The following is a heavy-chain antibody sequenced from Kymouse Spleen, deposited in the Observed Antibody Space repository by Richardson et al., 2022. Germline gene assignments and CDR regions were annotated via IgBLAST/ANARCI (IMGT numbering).Heavy chain of an antibody. CDR3: AREYYYGSAPFDY. V-gene: IGHV3-33*01. D-gene: IGHD3-10*01. Sequence: QVQLVESGGGVVQPGRSLRLSCAASGFTFSSYGMHWVRQAPGKGLEWVAVIWYDGSNKYYADSVKGRFTISRDNSKNTLYLQMNSLRAEDTAVYYCAREYYYGSAPFDYWGQGTLVTVSS. J-gene: IGHJ4*02. CDR1: GFTFSSYG. CDR2: IWYDGSNK.